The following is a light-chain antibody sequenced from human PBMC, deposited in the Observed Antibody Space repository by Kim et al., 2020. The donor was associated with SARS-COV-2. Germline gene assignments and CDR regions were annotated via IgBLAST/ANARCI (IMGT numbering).Light chain of an antibody. CDR2: WAS. Sequence: DIVMTQYPDSLAVSLGERATINCKSSQSVFYTFNNKNNLARYQQKPGQPPKLLIYWASTRESGGPDLFSGSGSGTDFTLTISSMQAEDVAVYYCQQYYSNASSFGGGTKLDIK. V-gene: IGKV4-1*01. CDR1: QSVFYTFNNKNN. CDR3: QQYYSNASS. J-gene: IGKJ4*02.